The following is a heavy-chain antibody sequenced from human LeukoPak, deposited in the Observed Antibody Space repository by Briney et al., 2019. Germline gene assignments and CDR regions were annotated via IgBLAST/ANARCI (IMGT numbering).Heavy chain of an antibody. Sequence: GASVKVSCKASVYTFTGYYMHWVRQAPGQGLEWMGWINPNSGGTNYAQKFQGRVTMTRDTSISTAYMELSRLRSDDTAVYYCERARAWYYYGSGSHTDGMDVWGQGTTVTVSS. CDR2: INPNSGGT. J-gene: IGHJ6*02. CDR3: ERARAWYYYGSGSHTDGMDV. CDR1: VYTFTGYY. D-gene: IGHD3-10*01. V-gene: IGHV1-2*02.